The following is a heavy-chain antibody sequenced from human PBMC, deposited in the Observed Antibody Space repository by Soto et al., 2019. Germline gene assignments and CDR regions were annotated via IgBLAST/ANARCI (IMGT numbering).Heavy chain of an antibody. CDR2: INPNSGGT. Sequence: GASVKVSCKASGDTFTGYYMHWVRQAPGQGLEWMGWINPNSGGTNYAQKFQGWVTMTRDTSISTAYMELSRLRSDDTAVYYCARDKQYYYDSSGYYYYYYGMDVWGQGTTVTVSS. CDR3: ARDKQYYYDSSGYYYYYYGMDV. CDR1: GDTFTGYY. J-gene: IGHJ6*02. D-gene: IGHD3-22*01. V-gene: IGHV1-2*04.